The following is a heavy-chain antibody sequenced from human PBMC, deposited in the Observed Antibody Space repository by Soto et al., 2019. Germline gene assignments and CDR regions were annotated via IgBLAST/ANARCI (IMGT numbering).Heavy chain of an antibody. CDR3: ARCDGEERCGGWNL. D-gene: IGHD6-19*01. CDR2: IYYSGST. V-gene: IGHV4-39*01. Sequence: SETLSLTCTVSGGSISSNSYYWGWIRQPPGKGLEWIGSIYYSGSTYYNPSLKSRVTISVDTSKNQFSLKLSSVTAADTAVYYCARCDGEERCGGWNLWGQGTLVTVSS. J-gene: IGHJ4*02. CDR1: GGSISSNSYY.